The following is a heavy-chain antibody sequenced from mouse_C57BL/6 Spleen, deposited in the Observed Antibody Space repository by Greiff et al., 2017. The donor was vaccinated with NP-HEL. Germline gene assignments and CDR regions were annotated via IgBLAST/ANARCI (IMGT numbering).Heavy chain of an antibody. V-gene: IGHV1-15*01. D-gene: IGHD2-5*01. Sequence: QVQLKESGAELVRPGASVTLSCKASGYTFTDYEMHWVKQTPVHGLEWIGAIDPETGGTAYNQKFKGKAILTADKSSSTAYMELRSLTSEDSAVYYSTRGSNYDYYAMDYWGQGTSVTVSS. CDR2: IDPETGGT. CDR1: GYTFTDYE. J-gene: IGHJ4*01. CDR3: TRGSNYDYYAMDY.